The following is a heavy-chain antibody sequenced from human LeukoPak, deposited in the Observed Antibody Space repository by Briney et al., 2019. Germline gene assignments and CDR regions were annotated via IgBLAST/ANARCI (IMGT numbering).Heavy chain of an antibody. CDR2: INHSGST. D-gene: IGHD1-1*01. Sequence: SASLSLTCAVYGGSFSGYYWSRIRQPPGKGMEWIGEINHSGSTNYNPSLKSRVTISVDTSKNQFSLKLSSVTAADTAVYYCARGRRRWTYYGMDVWGKGTTVTVSS. J-gene: IGHJ6*04. CDR1: GGSFSGYY. CDR3: ARGRRRWTYYGMDV. V-gene: IGHV4-34*01.